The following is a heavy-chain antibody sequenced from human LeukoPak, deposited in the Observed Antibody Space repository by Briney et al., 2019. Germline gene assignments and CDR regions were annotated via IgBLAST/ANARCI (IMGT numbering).Heavy chain of an antibody. CDR3: ATGRRYSGYDLRY. CDR1: GGTFSSYA. D-gene: IGHD5-12*01. Sequence: ASVKVSCKASGGTFSSYAISWVRQAPGKGLEWMGGFDPEDGETIYAQKFQGRVTMTEDTSTDTAYMELSSLRSEDTAVYYCATGRRYSGYDLRYWGQGTLVTVSS. CDR2: FDPEDGET. V-gene: IGHV1-24*01. J-gene: IGHJ4*02.